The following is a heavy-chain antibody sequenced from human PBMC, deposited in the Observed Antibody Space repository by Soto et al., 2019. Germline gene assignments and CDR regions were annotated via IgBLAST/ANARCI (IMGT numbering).Heavy chain of an antibody. V-gene: IGHV4-34*01. CDR1: GGSFSGYY. CDR2: INHSGST. Sequence: PSETLSLTCAVYGGSFSGYYWSWIRQPPGKGLEWIGEINHSGSTNYNPSLKSRVTISVDTSKNQFSLKLSSVTAADTAVYYCAREVVQDLYYYYYYMDVWGKGTTVTVSS. CDR3: AREVVQDLYYYYYYMDV. J-gene: IGHJ6*03. D-gene: IGHD2-2*01.